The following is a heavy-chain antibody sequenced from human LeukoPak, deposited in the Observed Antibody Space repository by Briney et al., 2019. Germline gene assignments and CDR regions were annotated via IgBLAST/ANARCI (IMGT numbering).Heavy chain of an antibody. CDR2: ISWNSGSI. CDR1: GFTFDDYA. J-gene: IGHJ4*02. D-gene: IGHD6-19*01. CDR3: AKDMGSSGWYYFDY. V-gene: IGHV3-9*01. Sequence: GRSLRLSCAASGFTFDDYAMHWVRQAPGKGLEWVSGISWNSGSIGYADSVKGRFTISRDNTKNSLYLQMNSLRAEDTALYYCAKDMGSSGWYYFDYWGQGTLVTVSS.